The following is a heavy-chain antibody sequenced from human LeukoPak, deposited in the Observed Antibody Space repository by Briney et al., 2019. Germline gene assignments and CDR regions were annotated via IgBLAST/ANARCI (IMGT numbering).Heavy chain of an antibody. CDR1: GYTFTSYY. Sequence: GASVKVSCKASGYTFTSYYMHWVRQAPGQGLEWMGWINPNSGGTNYAQKFQGRVTMTRDTSISTAYMELSRLRSDDTAVYYCARSLIAATPDWFDPWGQGTLVTVSS. D-gene: IGHD6-25*01. J-gene: IGHJ5*02. CDR3: ARSLIAATPDWFDP. CDR2: INPNSGGT. V-gene: IGHV1-2*02.